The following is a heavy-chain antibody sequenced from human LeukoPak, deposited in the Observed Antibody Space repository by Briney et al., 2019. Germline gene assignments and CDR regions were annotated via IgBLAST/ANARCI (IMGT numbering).Heavy chain of an antibody. J-gene: IGHJ6*02. CDR3: ARVGAKYQLLPRGYGMDV. CDR2: INHSGST. D-gene: IGHD2-2*01. Sequence: PSEALSLTCAVYGGFFSGYYWSWIRQPPGKGLEWIGEINHSGSTNYNPSLKSRVTISVDTSKNQFSLKLSSVTAADTAVYYCARVGAKYQLLPRGYGMDVWGQGTTVTVSS. V-gene: IGHV4-34*01. CDR1: GGFFSGYY.